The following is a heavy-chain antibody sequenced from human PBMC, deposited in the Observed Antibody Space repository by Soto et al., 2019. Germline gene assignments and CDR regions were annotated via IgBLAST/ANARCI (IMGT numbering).Heavy chain of an antibody. J-gene: IGHJ6*02. V-gene: IGHV1-24*01. Sequence: GASVKVSCKVSGYTLTELSMHWVRQAPGKVLEWMGGFDPEDGETIYAQKFQGRVTMTEDTSTDTAYMELSSLRSEDTAVYYCATESNWNTHYYYGMDVWGQGTTVTVSS. CDR1: GYTLTELS. D-gene: IGHD1-20*01. CDR2: FDPEDGET. CDR3: ATESNWNTHYYYGMDV.